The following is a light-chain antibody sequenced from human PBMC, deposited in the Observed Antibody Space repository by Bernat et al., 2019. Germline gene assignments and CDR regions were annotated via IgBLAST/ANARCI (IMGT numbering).Light chain of an antibody. J-gene: IGLJ2*01. CDR3: SAWDGSLSGVV. CDR1: SSNIGTNY. V-gene: IGLV1-47*01. CDR2: RND. Sequence: QSVLTQPPSASGTPGQRVTISCSGSSSNIGTNYVYWYQQFPGTAPKLLMYRNDQRPSGVPDRFSGSKSGTSASLDISGLRSEDEADYYCSAWDGSLSGVVFGGGTKLTVL.